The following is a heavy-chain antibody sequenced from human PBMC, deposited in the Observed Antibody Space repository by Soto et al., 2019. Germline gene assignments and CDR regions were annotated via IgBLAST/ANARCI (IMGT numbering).Heavy chain of an antibody. Sequence: QVQLQESGPGLVKPSETLSLTCTVSGGSISYNSWSWIRQPPGKGLQWIGYIYYSGSTNYNPSLKSRITMSVDTSKNQFSLKLSSVTAADTAVYYCASQSGSYDYWGQGTLVTVSS. CDR3: ASQSGSYDY. J-gene: IGHJ4*02. D-gene: IGHD1-26*01. CDR2: IYYSGST. V-gene: IGHV4-59*01. CDR1: GGSISYNS.